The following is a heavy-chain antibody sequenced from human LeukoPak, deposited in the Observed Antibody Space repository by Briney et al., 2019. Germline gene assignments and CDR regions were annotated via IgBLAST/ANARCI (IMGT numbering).Heavy chain of an antibody. Sequence: SETLSLTCSVSGGSISSYYWSWIRQPPGKGLEWIGYIFYSGSTKYNPSLVSRVTISVDTSKNQFSLKLSSVTAADTAVYYCARAPPVLGGIPDYWGQGTLVTVSS. CDR2: IFYSGST. CDR1: GGSISSYY. J-gene: IGHJ4*02. V-gene: IGHV4-59*01. D-gene: IGHD4-23*01. CDR3: ARAPPVLGGIPDY.